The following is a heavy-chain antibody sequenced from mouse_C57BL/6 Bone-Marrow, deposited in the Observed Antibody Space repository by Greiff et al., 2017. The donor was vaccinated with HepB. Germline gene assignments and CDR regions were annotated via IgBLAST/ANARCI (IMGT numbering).Heavy chain of an antibody. CDR2: IYPGGGYT. CDR3: ARMGRGYDYGSSYDAMDY. Sequence: VQLQQSGAELVRPGTSVKMSCKASGYTFTNYWIGWAKQRPGHGLEWIGDIYPGGGYTNYNEKFKGKATLTADKSSSTAYMQFSSLTSEDSAIYYCARMGRGYDYGSSYDAMDYWGQGTSVTVSS. V-gene: IGHV1-63*01. CDR1: GYTFTNYW. J-gene: IGHJ4*01. D-gene: IGHD2-4*01.